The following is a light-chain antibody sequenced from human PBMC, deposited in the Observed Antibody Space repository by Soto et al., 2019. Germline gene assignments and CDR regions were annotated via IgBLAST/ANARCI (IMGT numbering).Light chain of an antibody. J-gene: IGKJ4*01. Sequence: EIVMTQSPGTLSVSPGERATVSCRASQSVSSSIAWYQQKPGQAPRLLIYDASTRATGIPARFTGSGSGTEFTLTISSLQSEDFALYYCQQYKKWPPFTFGGGTKVEIK. CDR2: DAS. V-gene: IGKV3-15*01. CDR3: QQYKKWPPFT. CDR1: QSVSSS.